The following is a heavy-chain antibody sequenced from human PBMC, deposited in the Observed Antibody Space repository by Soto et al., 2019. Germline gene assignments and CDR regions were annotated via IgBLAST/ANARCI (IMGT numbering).Heavy chain of an antibody. CDR3: AKDPYSGVLVPVAIGFDP. CDR2: ISGSGGSA. Sequence: GSLRLSCAASGFTFSNYAMTWVRQGPGKGLEWVSAISGSGGSAYYADSVKGRFTISRDNSKNTLYLQMNSLRADDSGVYYCAKDPYSGVLVPVAIGFDPWGPGTLVTAPQ. D-gene: IGHD2-2*01. J-gene: IGHJ5*02. V-gene: IGHV3-23*01. CDR1: GFTFSNYA.